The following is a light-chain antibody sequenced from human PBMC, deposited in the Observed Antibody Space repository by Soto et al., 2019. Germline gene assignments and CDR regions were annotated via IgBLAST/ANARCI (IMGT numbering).Light chain of an antibody. Sequence: EIVLTHSPSTLSLSPWESATLSCRSIQSVRSYLAWYQKKPGQAPRLLIYETSNRATGVPARFSGSGSGTDLTLTISSLEAEDFAVYYCQQRSLWPLTFGGGTKVEIK. J-gene: IGKJ4*01. CDR3: QQRSLWPLT. V-gene: IGKV3-11*01. CDR1: QSVRSY. CDR2: ETS.